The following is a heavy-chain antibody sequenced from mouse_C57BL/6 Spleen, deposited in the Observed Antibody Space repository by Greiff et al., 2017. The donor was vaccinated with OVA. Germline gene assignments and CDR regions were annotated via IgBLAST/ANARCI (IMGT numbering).Heavy chain of an antibody. D-gene: IGHD5-5*01. CDR2: ISSGSSTI. Sequence: EVKVEESGGGLVKTGGSLKLSCAASGFTFSDYGMHWVRQAPEKGLEWVAYISSGSSTIYYADTVKGRFTISRDNAKNTLFLQMTSLRSEDTAMYYCARNLPRFAYWGQGTLVTVSA. CDR3: ARNLPRFAY. V-gene: IGHV5-17*01. J-gene: IGHJ3*01. CDR1: GFTFSDYG.